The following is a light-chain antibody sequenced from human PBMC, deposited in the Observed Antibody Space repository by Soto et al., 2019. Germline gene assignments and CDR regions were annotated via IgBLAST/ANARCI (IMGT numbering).Light chain of an antibody. CDR2: EVT. CDR1: SSDVGGYNY. J-gene: IGLJ2*01. Sequence: QSALTQPASVSGSPGQSITISCTGTSSDVGGYNYVSWYQQHPGKAPKLLIHEVTDRSSGLSNRFSGSKSANTASLTISGLQAEDEADYYCTSYTSSSHVVFGGGTKLTVL. V-gene: IGLV2-14*01. CDR3: TSYTSSSHVV.